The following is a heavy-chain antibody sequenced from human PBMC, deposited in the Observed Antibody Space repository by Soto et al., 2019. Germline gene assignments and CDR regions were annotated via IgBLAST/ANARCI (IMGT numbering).Heavy chain of an antibody. V-gene: IGHV3-7*04. Sequence: EVQVVESGGGLVQPGGSLRLSCAASGLTFSGFWMSWVRQAPGKGLEWVATINGDGSVKYYVDSVRSRFTISRDNAKNSLDLQMNSLRAEDTAVYYCARGFLAGGQGTLVTVSS. J-gene: IGHJ4*02. CDR1: GLTFSGFW. CDR3: ARGFLA. CDR2: INGDGSVK.